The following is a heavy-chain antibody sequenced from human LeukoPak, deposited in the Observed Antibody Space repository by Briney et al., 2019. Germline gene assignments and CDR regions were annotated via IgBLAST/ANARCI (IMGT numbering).Heavy chain of an antibody. V-gene: IGHV3-30-3*01. J-gene: IGHJ4*02. Sequence: GGSLRLSCAASGFTFNSYFMHWVRQAPGKGLEWLAIVSYDGDKEYYADSVKGRFTISRDNSKKTVSLQMNSLRPEDTAVYYCARDAYYDIFNGYFDYWGQGTLVTVSS. CDR2: VSYDGDKE. CDR1: GFTFNSYF. CDR3: ARDAYYDIFNGYFDY. D-gene: IGHD3-9*01.